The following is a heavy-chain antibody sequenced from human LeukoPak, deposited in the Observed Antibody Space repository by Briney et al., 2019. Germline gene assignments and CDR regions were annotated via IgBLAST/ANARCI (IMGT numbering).Heavy chain of an antibody. D-gene: IGHD5-24*01. CDR1: GFTFSSYS. J-gene: IGHJ4*02. Sequence: GGSLRLSCAASGFTFSSYSMNWVRQAPGKGLEWVSSISSSSSYIYYADSAKGRFTISRDNAKNSLYLQMNSLRAEDTAVYYCARREVEMARVIDYWGQGTLVTVSS. V-gene: IGHV3-21*01. CDR3: ARREVEMARVIDY. CDR2: ISSSSSYI.